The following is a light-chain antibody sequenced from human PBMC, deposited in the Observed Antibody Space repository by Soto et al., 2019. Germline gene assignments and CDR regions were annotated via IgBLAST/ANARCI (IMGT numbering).Light chain of an antibody. Sequence: EIVMTQSPDTLSVSPGERATLSCRASQSVSSNLAWYQQKPGQAPRLLIYDASTRATAIPARFSGSGSGTDFTHTISSLQSEDFAVYYCQQYNNWPPWTFGQGTKVEIK. V-gene: IGKV3-15*01. CDR1: QSVSSN. CDR3: QQYNNWPPWT. J-gene: IGKJ1*01. CDR2: DAS.